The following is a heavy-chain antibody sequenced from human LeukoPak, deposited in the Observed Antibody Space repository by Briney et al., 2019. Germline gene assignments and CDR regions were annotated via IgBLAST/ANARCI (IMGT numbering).Heavy chain of an antibody. CDR3: ARSIVGATGWFDP. V-gene: IGHV3-48*04. J-gene: IGHJ5*02. D-gene: IGHD1-26*01. CDR1: GFSFSTYS. CDR2: ISSSSSTI. Sequence: GGSLRLSCAASGFSFSTYSMNWVRQAPGKGLEWVSYISSSSSTIYYADSVKGRFTISRDNSKNTLYLQMNSLRAEDTAVYYCARSIVGATGWFDPWGQGTLVTVSS.